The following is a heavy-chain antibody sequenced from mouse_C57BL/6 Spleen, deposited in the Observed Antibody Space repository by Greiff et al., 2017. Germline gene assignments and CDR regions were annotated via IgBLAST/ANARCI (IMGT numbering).Heavy chain of an antibody. Sequence: QVQLQQPGAELVKPGASVKLSCKASGYTFTSYWMHWVKQRPGQGLEWIGMIHPNSGSTNYNEKFKSKATLTVDKSSSTAYMQLSSLTSEDSAVYYCTEKNWEEFDYWGQGTTLTVSS. CDR2: IHPNSGST. CDR1: GYTFTSYW. D-gene: IGHD4-1*01. CDR3: TEKNWEEFDY. J-gene: IGHJ2*01. V-gene: IGHV1-64*01.